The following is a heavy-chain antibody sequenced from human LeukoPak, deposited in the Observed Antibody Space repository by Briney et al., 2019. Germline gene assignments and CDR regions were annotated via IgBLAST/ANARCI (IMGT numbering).Heavy chain of an antibody. V-gene: IGHV4-4*02. CDR1: GGSISNTNW. CDR2: ISLTGLN. J-gene: IGHJ4*02. CDR3: SRENGAFSPFGY. D-gene: IGHD2-8*01. Sequence: PSGTLSLTCGVSGGSISNTNWWSWVRQPPGQGLEWIGEISLTGLNHYNPSLESRVTVSLDKSKNHLSLNLTSVTAADTAVYYCSRENGAFSPFGYWGQGTLVTVLS.